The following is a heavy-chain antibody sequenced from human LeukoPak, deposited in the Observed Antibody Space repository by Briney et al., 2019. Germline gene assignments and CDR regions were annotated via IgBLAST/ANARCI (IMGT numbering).Heavy chain of an antibody. CDR1: GDSVSSNSAT. CDR2: TYYKSKWYN. D-gene: IGHD1-26*01. CDR3: ARVSSPWSPRDAFDI. Sequence: SQTLSLTCAISGDSVSSNSATWNWIRQSPSRGLEWLGRTYYKSKWYNDYTVSVKSRITINSDTSKNQFSLQLNSVTPEDTAVYCCARVSSPWSPRDAFDIWGQGRMVTVSS. J-gene: IGHJ3*02. V-gene: IGHV6-1*01.